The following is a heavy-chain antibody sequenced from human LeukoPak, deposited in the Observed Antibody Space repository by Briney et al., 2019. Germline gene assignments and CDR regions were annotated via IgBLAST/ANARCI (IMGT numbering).Heavy chain of an antibody. Sequence: GGSLRLSCAASGFIVSSDYMSWIRQAPGKGLEWVSVIYSGGATYYADSVKGRFTISRDNSKNMLYLQMNSLRAEDTAVYYCARGPIVGPTKGFDPWGQGTLVTVSS. D-gene: IGHD1-26*01. V-gene: IGHV3-53*01. CDR1: GFIVSSDY. J-gene: IGHJ5*02. CDR3: ARGPIVGPTKGFDP. CDR2: IYSGGAT.